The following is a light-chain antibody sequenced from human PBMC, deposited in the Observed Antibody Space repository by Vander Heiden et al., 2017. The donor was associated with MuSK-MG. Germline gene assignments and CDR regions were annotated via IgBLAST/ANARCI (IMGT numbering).Light chain of an antibody. Sequence: QSALTQPRSVSASPGQSVTISCTGTSSDVGDYNYVSWYQQHPGKAPHLLVYDVSKRPSGVPDRFSASKSANTASPPTSGLKAEEDADDYCCQSAGSYPVVFGGGTKLTVL. CDR2: DVS. J-gene: IGLJ2*01. CDR1: SSDVGDYNY. CDR3: CQSAGSYPVV. V-gene: IGLV2-11*01.